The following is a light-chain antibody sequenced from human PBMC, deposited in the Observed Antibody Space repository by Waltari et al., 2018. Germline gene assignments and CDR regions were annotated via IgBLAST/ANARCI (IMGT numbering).Light chain of an antibody. CDR1: ALPKKY. CDR2: DNS. Sequence: SFELTQPPSVSVSPGQTARITCSGDALPKKYAYWYQQKSGRAPVLVIYDNSKRPSGLPERFSGSNSGTMATLTISGAQVEDEADYYCYSTDSSGDHRVFGGGTKLTVL. J-gene: IGLJ3*02. V-gene: IGLV3-10*01. CDR3: YSTDSSGDHRV.